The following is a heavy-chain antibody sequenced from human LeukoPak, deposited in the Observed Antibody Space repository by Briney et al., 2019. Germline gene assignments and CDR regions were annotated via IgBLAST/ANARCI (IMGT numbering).Heavy chain of an antibody. CDR3: ATISFYDTLYFVY. D-gene: IGHD3-22*01. CDR2: VYYSGST. J-gene: IGHJ4*02. V-gene: IGHV4-39*01. CDR1: GGSISSSSYS. Sequence: SETLSLTCTVSGGSISSSSYSWAWIRQPPGKGLEWIGSVYYSGSTYYDPSLKSRVTISVDTSKNQFSLKLSSVSAADTAVYYCATISFYDTLYFVYWGQGTLVTVSS.